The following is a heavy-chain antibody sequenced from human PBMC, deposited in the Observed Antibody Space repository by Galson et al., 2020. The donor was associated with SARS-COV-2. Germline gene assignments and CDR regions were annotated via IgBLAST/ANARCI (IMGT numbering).Heavy chain of an antibody. CDR1: GFTFSRYA. CDR3: ARGAKLSDYCMDV. Sequence: NSGGSLRLSCAASGFTFSRYAMHWVRQAPGKGLEWVSSMSLRGRNIYYADSVKGRFTISRDDAQNSLFLQVNSLRAEDTAIYYCARGAKLSDYCMDVWGKGTTVTVSS. V-gene: IGHV3-21*01. CDR2: MSLRGRNI. J-gene: IGHJ6*03.